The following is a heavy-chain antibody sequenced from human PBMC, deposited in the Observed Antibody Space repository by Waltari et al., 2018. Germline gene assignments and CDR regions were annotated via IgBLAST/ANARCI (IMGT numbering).Heavy chain of an antibody. CDR1: EGTFDSYG. J-gene: IGHJ5*02. CDR3: AREGSGWYWFDP. CDR2: IIPVLGTV. Sequence: QVQLLQSGAEVKKPGSSVKVSCKASEGTFDSYGISWVRQAPGQGLEWMGDIIPVLGTVNYAQKLQGRVTMSADESMTIVYMELNSLRSEDTAVYYCAREGSGWYWFDPWGQGTLVTVSS. D-gene: IGHD6-19*01. V-gene: IGHV1-69*01.